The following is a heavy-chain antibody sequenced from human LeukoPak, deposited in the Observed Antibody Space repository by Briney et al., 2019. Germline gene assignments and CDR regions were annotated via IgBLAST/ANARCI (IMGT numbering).Heavy chain of an antibody. J-gene: IGHJ3*02. Sequence: PSETLSLTCTVSGGSISSSSYYWGWIRQPPGKGLEWIGRIYYSGSTYYNPSLKSRVTISVETSKNQFSLKLSSVTAADTAVYYCARHPVHSSGWYLSAFDIWGQGTMVTVSS. CDR1: GGSISSSSYY. CDR3: ARHPVHSSGWYLSAFDI. D-gene: IGHD6-19*01. V-gene: IGHV4-39*01. CDR2: IYYSGST.